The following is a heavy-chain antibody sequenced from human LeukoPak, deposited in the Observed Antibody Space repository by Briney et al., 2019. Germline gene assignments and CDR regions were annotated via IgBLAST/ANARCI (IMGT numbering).Heavy chain of an antibody. D-gene: IGHD3-22*01. Sequence: EASETLSLTCTVSGGSISSYYWSWIRQPPGKGLEWIGYIYYSGSTNYNPSLKGRVTISVDTSKNQFSLKLSSVTAADTAVYYCSRLHGAYYDSSGYSVNAFDIWGQGTMVTVSS. CDR2: IYYSGST. CDR1: GGSISSYY. CDR3: SRLHGAYYDSSGYSVNAFDI. V-gene: IGHV4-59*01. J-gene: IGHJ3*02.